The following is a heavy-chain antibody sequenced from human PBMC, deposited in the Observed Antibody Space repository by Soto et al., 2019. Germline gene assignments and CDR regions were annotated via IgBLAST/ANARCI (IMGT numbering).Heavy chain of an antibody. Sequence: GGSLRLSCTASGFTFGDYAMSWVRQAPGKGLEWVGFIRSKAYGGTTEYAASVKGRFTISRDDSKSIAYLQMNSLKTEDTAVYYCTRDRLYDFWSGYYTGIGYYYYGMDVWGQGTTVTVSS. CDR1: GFTFGDYA. D-gene: IGHD3-3*01. V-gene: IGHV3-49*04. CDR3: TRDRLYDFWSGYYTGIGYYYYGMDV. CDR2: IRSKAYGGTT. J-gene: IGHJ6*02.